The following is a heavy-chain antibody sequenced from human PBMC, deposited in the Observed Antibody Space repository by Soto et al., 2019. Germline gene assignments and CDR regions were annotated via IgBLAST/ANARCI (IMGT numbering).Heavy chain of an antibody. D-gene: IGHD2-21*02. CDR2: INPSGGST. CDR1: GDTFTSYY. J-gene: IGHJ6*02. Sequence: ASVKVSCKASGDTFTSYYMHWVRQAPGQGLEWMGIINPSGGSTSYAQKFQGRVTMTRDTSTSTVYMELSSLRSEDTAVYYCARDLVVVTATDYYYGMDVWGQGTTVTVSS. V-gene: IGHV1-46*01. CDR3: ARDLVVVTATDYYYGMDV.